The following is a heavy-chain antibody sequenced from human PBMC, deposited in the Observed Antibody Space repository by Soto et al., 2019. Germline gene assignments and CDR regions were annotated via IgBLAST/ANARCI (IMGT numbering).Heavy chain of an antibody. CDR2: ISGSGGST. D-gene: IGHD6-13*01. V-gene: IGHV3-23*01. CDR1: GFTFSSYA. Sequence: GGSLRLSCAASGFTFSSYAMSWVRQAPGKGLEWVSAISGSGGSTYYADSVKGRFTISRDNSKNTLYLQMNSLRAEDTAVYYCAKAGEYSSSVGLRSFDYWGQGTLVTVSS. J-gene: IGHJ4*02. CDR3: AKAGEYSSSVGLRSFDY.